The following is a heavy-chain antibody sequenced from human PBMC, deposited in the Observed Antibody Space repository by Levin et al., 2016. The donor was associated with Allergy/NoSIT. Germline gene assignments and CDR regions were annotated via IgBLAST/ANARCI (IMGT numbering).Heavy chain of an antibody. CDR3: AREGNRDYYYYYMDV. Sequence: SVKVSCKASGGTFSSYAISWVRQAPGQGLEWMGGIIPIFGTANYAQKFQGRVTITADESTSTAYMELSSLRSEDTAVYYCAREGNRDYYYYYMDVWGQRGPRSPSP. CDR2: IIPIFGTA. J-gene: IGHJ6*03. CDR1: GGTFSSYA. V-gene: IGHV1-69*13. D-gene: IGHD1-14*01.